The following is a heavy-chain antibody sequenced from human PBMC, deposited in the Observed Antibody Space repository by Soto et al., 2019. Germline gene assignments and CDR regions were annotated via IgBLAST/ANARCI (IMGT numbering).Heavy chain of an antibody. J-gene: IGHJ4*02. Sequence: PGGSLRLSCAASGFTFSSYSMHWVRQAPGKGLEWVAFISYGGNDMYYADSVRGRFTISRDNSKTTLYLQMTSLRPEDTAVYYCAKEHRNSDYYLDSWGQGTVVTVSS. D-gene: IGHD4-4*01. V-gene: IGHV3-30*18. CDR3: AKEHRNSDYYLDS. CDR1: GFTFSSYS. CDR2: ISYGGNDM.